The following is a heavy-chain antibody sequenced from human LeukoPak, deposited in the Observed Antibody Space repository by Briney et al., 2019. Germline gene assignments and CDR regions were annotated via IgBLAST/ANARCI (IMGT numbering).Heavy chain of an antibody. D-gene: IGHD2-2*01. V-gene: IGHV4-39*01. Sequence: PSETLSLTCTVSGGSISSSSYYWRWIRQPPGKGLEWIGSNSGSTYYNPSLKSRVTISVDTSKNQFSLKLSSVTAADTAVYYCARQLGYCSSTSCYADKVDYWGQGALVTVSS. CDR2: NSGST. J-gene: IGHJ4*02. CDR1: GGSISSSSYY. CDR3: ARQLGYCSSTSCYADKVDY.